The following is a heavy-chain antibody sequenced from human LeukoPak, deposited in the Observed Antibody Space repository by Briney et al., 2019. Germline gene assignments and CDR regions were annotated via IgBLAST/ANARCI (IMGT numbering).Heavy chain of an antibody. J-gene: IGHJ4*02. CDR1: GYTFTGYY. CDR3: ARDFDCGGDCSGLDY. Sequence: GASVKVSCKASGYTFTGYYMHWVRQAPGQGLEWMGWINPNRGDTNYAQKFQGRVTMTRDTSISTAYMELSRLRSDDTAVYYCARDFDCGGDCSGLDYWGQGTLVTVSS. D-gene: IGHD2-21*01. V-gene: IGHV1-2*02. CDR2: INPNRGDT.